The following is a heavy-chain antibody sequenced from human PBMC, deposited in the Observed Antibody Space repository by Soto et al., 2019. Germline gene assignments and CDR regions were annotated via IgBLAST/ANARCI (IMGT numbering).Heavy chain of an antibody. Sequence: GVSVKVSCKASGGTFSSYAISWVRQAPGQGLEWMGGIIPIFGTANYAQKFQGRVTITADKSTSTAYMELSSLRSEDTAVYYCALLYDSSGYYDDAFDIWGQGTMVTVSS. CDR1: GGTFSSYA. J-gene: IGHJ3*02. D-gene: IGHD3-22*01. CDR2: IIPIFGTA. V-gene: IGHV1-69*06. CDR3: ALLYDSSGYYDDAFDI.